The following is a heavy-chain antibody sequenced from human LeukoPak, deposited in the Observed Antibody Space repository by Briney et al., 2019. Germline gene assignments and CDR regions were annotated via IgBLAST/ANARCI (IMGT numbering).Heavy chain of an antibody. CDR2: ISPSDSST. D-gene: IGHD6-19*01. CDR3: AKRGSGEDY. CDR1: GFTFSNYA. V-gene: IGHV3-23*01. J-gene: IGHJ4*02. Sequence: GGSLRLSCAASGFTFSNYAMSWVRQAPGKWLDWVSTISPSDSSTYYADSVKGRFTISRDNSKNTLYLQMNSLRAEDTAVYYCAKRGSGEDYWGQGTLVTVSS.